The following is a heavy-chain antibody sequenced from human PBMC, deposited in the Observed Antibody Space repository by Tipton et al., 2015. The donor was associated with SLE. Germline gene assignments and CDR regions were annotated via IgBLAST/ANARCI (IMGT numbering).Heavy chain of an antibody. V-gene: IGHV4-59*11. CDR1: GGSISSHY. Sequence: TLSLTCTVSGGSISSHYWSWIRRPPRKALEWIAYINYSGSTNYNPSLKSRVTMSVDTSKNQFSLKLISVTAADTAVYYCAREFLNPVTTVHYYFDLWGRGTLVTVSS. CDR2: INYSGST. CDR3: AREFLNPVTTVHYYFDL. D-gene: IGHD4-11*01. J-gene: IGHJ2*01.